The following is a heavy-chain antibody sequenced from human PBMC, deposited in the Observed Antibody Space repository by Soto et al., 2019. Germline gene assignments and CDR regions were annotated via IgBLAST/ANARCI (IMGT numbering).Heavy chain of an antibody. CDR1: GGSISSGAFS. CDR2: IYHSGST. V-gene: IGHV4-30-2*01. D-gene: IGHD4-4*01. J-gene: IGHJ4*02. CDR3: STVRYSDNWHGLLDF. Sequence: SETLSVTCTVSGGSISSGAFSWSWIRQPPGRGLEWIGYIYHSGSTYYIPSLRSRVAISMDRAKNQFSLHLGSVTAEDTAVYSCSTVRYSDNWHGLLDFCGLATLVTVSS.